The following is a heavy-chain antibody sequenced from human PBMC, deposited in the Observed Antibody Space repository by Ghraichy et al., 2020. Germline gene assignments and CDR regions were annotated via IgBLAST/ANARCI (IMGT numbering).Heavy chain of an antibody. CDR2: IKQDGSEK. D-gene: IGHD3-3*01. CDR1: GFTFSSYW. V-gene: IGHV3-7*01. Sequence: GGSLRLSCAASGFTFSSYWMSWVRQAPGKGLEWVANIKQDGSEKYYVDSVKGRFTISRDNAKNSLYPQMNSLRAEDTAVYYCARELLNGVVTTVSYYYYGMDVWGQGTTVTVSS. CDR3: ARELLNGVVTTVSYYYYGMDV. J-gene: IGHJ6*02.